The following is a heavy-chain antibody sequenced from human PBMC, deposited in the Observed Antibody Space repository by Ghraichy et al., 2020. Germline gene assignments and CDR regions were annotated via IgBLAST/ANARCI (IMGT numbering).Heavy chain of an antibody. D-gene: IGHD3-3*01. V-gene: IGHV1-2*02. CDR3: ARGDFWSGRRLNDRGDY. CDR1: GYTFTGYY. J-gene: IGHJ4*02. Sequence: ASVKVSCKASGYTFTGYYMHWVRQAPGQGLEWMGWINPNSGGTNYAQKFQGRVTMTRDTSISTAYMELSRLRSDDTAVYYCARGDFWSGRRLNDRGDYWGQGTLVTVSS. CDR2: INPNSGGT.